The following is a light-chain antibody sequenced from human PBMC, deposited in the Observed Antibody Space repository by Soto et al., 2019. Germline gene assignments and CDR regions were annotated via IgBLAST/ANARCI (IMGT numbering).Light chain of an antibody. V-gene: IGKV1-9*01. CDR3: RQLNSYPVT. Sequence: DIQLTQSPSFLSASVGDRVTITCRASQGISSYLAWYQQKPGKAPGLLIYAASTLQSGVPSRFSVSESGTEFTLTISSLQPEDFATYFCRQLNSYPVTFGGGTKVEIK. J-gene: IGKJ4*01. CDR1: QGISSY. CDR2: AAS.